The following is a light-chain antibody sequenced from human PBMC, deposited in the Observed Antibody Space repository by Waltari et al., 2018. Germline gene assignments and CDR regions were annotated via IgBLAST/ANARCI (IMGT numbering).Light chain of an antibody. Sequence: DAVMTQSPLSLPITPGQPASISCRPSQSLVHSNGNTYLSWYQQKPGQPPRRLIYEVSNQDSGVPDRFSGSGAGTDFTLKISRVEAEDVGIYYYGQGTHLPFTFGPGTKLDIK. CDR1: QSLVHSNGNTY. CDR3: GQGTHLPFT. V-gene: IGKV2-30*02. J-gene: IGKJ3*01. CDR2: EVS.